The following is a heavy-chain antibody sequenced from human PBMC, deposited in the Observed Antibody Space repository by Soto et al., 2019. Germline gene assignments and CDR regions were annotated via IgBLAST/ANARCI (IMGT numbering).Heavy chain of an antibody. CDR3: ARLRGNQLTGETYYYYGMEV. CDR1: GGTLSSYS. V-gene: IGHV1-69*06. Sequence: QVQLVQSGAEVKKPGSSVKVSCKASGGTLSSYSINWVRQAPGQGLEWMGGIIPVFGSPSYAQKFQGRVTITADNSTNTAYLKVSTVRSEDTAVYYCARLRGNQLTGETYYYYGMEVWGQGTTVTVSS. CDR2: IIPVFGSP. D-gene: IGHD7-27*01. J-gene: IGHJ6*02.